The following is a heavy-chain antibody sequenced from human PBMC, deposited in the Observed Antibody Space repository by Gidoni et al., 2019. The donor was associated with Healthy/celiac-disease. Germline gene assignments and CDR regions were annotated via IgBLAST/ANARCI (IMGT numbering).Heavy chain of an antibody. J-gene: IGHJ6*02. CDR1: GFTFSSYS. CDR2: ISSSSSTT. V-gene: IGHV3-48*01. Sequence: EVQLVESGGGLVQPGWSLRLSCAASGFTFSSYSMNWVRQAPGKGLEWVSYISSSSSTTYYADSVKGRFTISRDNAKNSLYLQMNSLRAEDTAVYYCAREEGYSYGDDYYYYYGMDVWGQGTTVTVSS. D-gene: IGHD5-18*01. CDR3: AREEGYSYGDDYYYYYGMDV.